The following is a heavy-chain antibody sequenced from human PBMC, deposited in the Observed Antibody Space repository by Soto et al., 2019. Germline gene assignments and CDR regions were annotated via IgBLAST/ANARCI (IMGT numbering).Heavy chain of an antibody. CDR3: ARVRLLTIEYSSSPWWNWFDP. D-gene: IGHD6-6*01. CDR2: IIPIFGTA. Sequence: QVQLVQSGAEVKKPGSSVKVSCTASGGTFSSYAISWVRQAPVQGLEWMGGIIPIFGTANYAQKFQGRVTITADESPSTAYMELSSLRSEDTAVYYCARVRLLTIEYSSSPWWNWFDPLCQCPLLTVSS. CDR1: GGTFSSYA. V-gene: IGHV1-69*01. J-gene: IGHJ5*02.